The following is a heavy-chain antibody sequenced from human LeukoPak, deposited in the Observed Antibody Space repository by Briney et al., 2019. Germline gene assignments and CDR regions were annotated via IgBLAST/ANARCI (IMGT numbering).Heavy chain of an antibody. V-gene: IGHV4-59*01. CDR2: IYNSGST. CDR3: ARAYDSSGPFDY. CDR1: GGSISRNY. J-gene: IGHJ4*02. D-gene: IGHD3-22*01. Sequence: SETLSLTCTVSGGSISRNYWSWIRQPPGKGLEWLGYIYNSGSTNYNPSLKSRVTISVDTSNNHLSLKLSSVTAADTAAYYCARAYDSSGPFDYWGQGTLVTVSS.